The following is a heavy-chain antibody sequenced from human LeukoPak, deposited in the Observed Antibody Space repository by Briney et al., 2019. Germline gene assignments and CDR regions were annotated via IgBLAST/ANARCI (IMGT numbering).Heavy chain of an antibody. CDR2: IRYDGGIK. V-gene: IGHV3-30*02. J-gene: IGHJ4*02. D-gene: IGHD6-13*01. CDR3: TKLAAASPDY. Sequence: PPGESLRLSCAVSGFTFSIYDMHWVRQAPGKGLEWVEFIRYDGGIKYYADSVKGRFTISKDNSENTVSLQMNGLRPEDTAVYYCTKLAAASPDYWGQGTLVTVSS. CDR1: GFTFSIYD.